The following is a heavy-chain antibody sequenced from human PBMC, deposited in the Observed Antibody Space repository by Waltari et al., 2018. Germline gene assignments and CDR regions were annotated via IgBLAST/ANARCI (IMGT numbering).Heavy chain of an antibody. D-gene: IGHD1-26*01. V-gene: IGHV7-4-1*01. CDR2: VNTQTGNP. Sequence: QVHLEQSGSELKRPGASVRISCLTSGYSFTDYAINWVRQAPGQGLQWLGWVNTQTGNPTYAPGLSRRFVFAVDTSVATAYLQIDSLTTSDSAVYFCSREALVGTNTVVDYWGRGTLVTV. J-gene: IGHJ4*02. CDR1: GYSFTDYA. CDR3: SREALVGTNTVVDY.